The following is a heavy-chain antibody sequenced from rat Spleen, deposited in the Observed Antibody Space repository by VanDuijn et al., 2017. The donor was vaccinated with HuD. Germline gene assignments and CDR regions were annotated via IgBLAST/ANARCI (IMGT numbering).Heavy chain of an antibody. V-gene: IGHV10-5*01. CDR3: ARRHYGYTDYFDY. Sequence: VQLVESGGGLVQPGRSMKLSCAASGFTFSNYGLAWVRQAPGKGLEWVARIRTKANNYATYYADSVKGRFTISRDDSKSMVYLQMDNLKTEDTAMYYCARRHYGYTDYFDYWGQGVMVPVSS. CDR1: GFTFSNYG. J-gene: IGHJ2*01. D-gene: IGHD1-11*01. CDR2: IRTKANNYAT.